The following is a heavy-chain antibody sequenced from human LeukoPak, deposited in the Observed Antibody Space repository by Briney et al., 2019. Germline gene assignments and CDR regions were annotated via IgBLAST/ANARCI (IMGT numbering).Heavy chain of an antibody. CDR1: GFTFSSYS. CDR2: INQDGSKS. V-gene: IGHV3-7*01. J-gene: IGHJ4*02. D-gene: IGHD3-3*01. CDR3: ARLKSEWQGDYFDY. Sequence: PGGSLRLSCAASGFTFSSYSMNWVRQAPGKGLQWVAHINQDGSKSNYVDSVKGRFTISRDNAKNSLYLQMSSLRAEDTAVYYCARLKSEWQGDYFDYWGQGTLVTVSS.